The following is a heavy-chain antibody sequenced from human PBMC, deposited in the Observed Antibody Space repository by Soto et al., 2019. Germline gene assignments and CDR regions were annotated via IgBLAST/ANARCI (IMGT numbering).Heavy chain of an antibody. J-gene: IGHJ6*02. Sequence: GGSPRLSCTASGFTFGDNAVSWVRQAPGKGLEWVGFIRSKGYGGTIEYAASVKGRFTISRDDSKSIAYLQMNSLKTEDTAVYYCTRAGIDKTGTTHYYYGMDVWGQGITVTVSS. V-gene: IGHV3-49*04. D-gene: IGHD1-1*01. CDR2: IRSKGYGGTI. CDR1: GFTFGDNA. CDR3: TRAGIDKTGTTHYYYGMDV.